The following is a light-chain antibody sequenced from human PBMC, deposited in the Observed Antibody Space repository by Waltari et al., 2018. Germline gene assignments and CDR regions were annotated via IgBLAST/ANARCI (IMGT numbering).Light chain of an antibody. J-gene: IGLJ3*02. V-gene: IGLV1-36*01. CDR2: YDD. CDR3: ATWDNTLSGWV. CDR1: RSNIGNNA. Sequence: QSVLTQPPSVSEAPRQRVAISCSGSRSNIGNNAVNWYLQVPGKAPKLLIYYDDLLPSGVSDRFSGSRSGTSASLAISGLQSEDEGDYYCATWDNTLSGWVFGGGTQLTVL.